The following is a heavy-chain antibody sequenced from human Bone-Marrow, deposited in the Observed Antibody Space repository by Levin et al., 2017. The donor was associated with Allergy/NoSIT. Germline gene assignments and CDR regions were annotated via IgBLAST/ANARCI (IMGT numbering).Heavy chain of an antibody. CDR3: ARVRVVPAAIRTSVTMVRGGFDY. D-gene: IGHD2-2*02. Sequence: GASVKVSCKASGYTFTSYDINWVRQATGQGLEWMGWMNPNSGNTGYAQKFQGRVTMTRNTSISTAYMELSSLRSEDTAVYYCARVRVVPAAIRTSVTMVRGGFDYWGQGTLVTVSS. V-gene: IGHV1-8*01. CDR1: GYTFTSYD. CDR2: MNPNSGNT. J-gene: IGHJ4*02.